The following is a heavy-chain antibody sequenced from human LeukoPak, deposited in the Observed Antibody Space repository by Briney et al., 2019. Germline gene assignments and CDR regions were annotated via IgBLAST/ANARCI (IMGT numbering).Heavy chain of an antibody. D-gene: IGHD3-16*02. V-gene: IGHV4-34*01. J-gene: IGHJ6*03. CDR1: GGSFSGYY. Sequence: SETLSLTCAVYGGSFSGYYWSWIRQPPGKGLEWIGEINHSGSTNYNPSLKSRVTISVDTSKNQFSLKLSSVTAADTAVYYCARGGPRRMITFGGVIEHTPYYYYYMDVWGKGTTVTVSS. CDR3: ARGGPRRMITFGGVIEHTPYYYYYMDV. CDR2: INHSGST.